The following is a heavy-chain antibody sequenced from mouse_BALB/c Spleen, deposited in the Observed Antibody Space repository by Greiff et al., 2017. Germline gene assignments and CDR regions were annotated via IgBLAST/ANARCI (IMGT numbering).Heavy chain of an antibody. J-gene: IGHJ3*01. Sequence: QLQQPGAELVKPGASVKLSCKASGYTFTSYWMHWVKQRPGQGLEWIGEINPSNGRTNYNEKFKSKATLTVDKSSSTAYMQLSSLTSEDSAVYYCARGGYYYGSSYEFAYWGQGTLVTVSA. V-gene: IGHV1S81*02. CDR1: GYTFTSYW. D-gene: IGHD1-1*01. CDR3: ARGGYYYGSSYEFAY. CDR2: INPSNGRT.